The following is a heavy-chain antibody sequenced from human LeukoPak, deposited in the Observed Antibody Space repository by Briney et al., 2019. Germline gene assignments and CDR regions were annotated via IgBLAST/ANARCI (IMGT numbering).Heavy chain of an antibody. J-gene: IGHJ3*02. D-gene: IGHD3-16*02. V-gene: IGHV4-34*01. Sequence: SASLSLTCAVYGGSFSGYYWSWIRQPPGKGLEWIGEINHSGSTNYNPSPKSRVTISVDPSKSQFSLKLSPVTPAQPAVYYCARVSSWPAFDIWGQGTMVTVSS. CDR2: INHSGST. CDR1: GGSFSGYY. CDR3: ARVSSWPAFDI.